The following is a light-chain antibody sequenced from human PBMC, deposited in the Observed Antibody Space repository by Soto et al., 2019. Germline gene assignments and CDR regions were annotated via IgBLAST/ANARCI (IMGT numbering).Light chain of an antibody. Sequence: QSVLTQPPSVSGTPGHKVSISCSGSTSNLGGNTVNWYQQLPGTAPKLLIYTNNQRPSGVPDRFSGSKSGTSASLAISGLRSEDDADFYCAAWDDSLNAVVFGGGTQLTVL. CDR2: TNN. CDR3: AAWDDSLNAVV. J-gene: IGLJ2*01. V-gene: IGLV1-44*01. CDR1: TSNLGGNT.